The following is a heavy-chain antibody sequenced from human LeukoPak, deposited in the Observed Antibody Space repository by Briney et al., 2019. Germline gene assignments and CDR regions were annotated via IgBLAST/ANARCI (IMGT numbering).Heavy chain of an antibody. CDR3: ARDRRDGYNDY. D-gene: IGHD5-24*01. V-gene: IGHV3-21*01. Sequence: GGSLRLSCAASGFTFSSYSMNWVRQAPGKGLEWVSSISSSSSYIYYADSVKGRFTTSRDNAKNSLYLQMNSLRAEDTAVYYCARDRRDGYNDYWGQGTLVTVSS. J-gene: IGHJ4*02. CDR1: GFTFSSYS. CDR2: ISSSSSYI.